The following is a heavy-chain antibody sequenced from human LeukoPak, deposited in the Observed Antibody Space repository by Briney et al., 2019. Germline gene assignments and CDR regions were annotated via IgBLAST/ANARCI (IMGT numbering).Heavy chain of an antibody. Sequence: SETLSLTCTVSGGSISSSSYYWGWIRQPPGKGLEWIGYIYYSGSTNYNPSLKSRVTISVDKAKNQFSLKLSSVTAADTAVYYCARGGYSYVRYYYYYMDVWGKGTTVTISS. CDR3: ARGGYSYVRYYYYYMDV. D-gene: IGHD5-18*01. CDR2: IYYSGST. J-gene: IGHJ6*03. CDR1: GGSISSSSYY. V-gene: IGHV4-61*05.